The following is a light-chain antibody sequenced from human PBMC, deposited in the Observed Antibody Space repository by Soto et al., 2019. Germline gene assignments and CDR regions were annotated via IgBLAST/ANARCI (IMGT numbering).Light chain of an antibody. CDR1: SSYVGGYNY. CDR2: EVS. J-gene: IGLJ2*01. V-gene: IGLV2-8*01. CDR3: SSIACSDNVV. Sequence: QSVLTQPPSGSGSPGQSVTISCTGTSSYVGGYNYVSWFQQHPGKAPKLMIYEVSKRPSGVPGRFSGSKSGNTASLTVSGLQAEDEADYYCSSIACSDNVVFGGGTKVTVL.